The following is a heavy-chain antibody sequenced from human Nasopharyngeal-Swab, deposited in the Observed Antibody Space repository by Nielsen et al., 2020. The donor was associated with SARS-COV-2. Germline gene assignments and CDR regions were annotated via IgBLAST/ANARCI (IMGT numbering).Heavy chain of an antibody. CDR1: GYTFTSYA. Sequence: ASVKVSCKASGYTFTSYAMNWVRQAPGQGLEWMGWINTNTGNPTYAQGFTGRFVFSLDTSVSTAYLQISSLKAEDTAVYYCARDISSGWYRGIYYYYGMDVWGQGTTVTVSS. D-gene: IGHD6-19*01. J-gene: IGHJ6*02. V-gene: IGHV7-4-1*02. CDR2: INTNTGNP. CDR3: ARDISSGWYRGIYYYYGMDV.